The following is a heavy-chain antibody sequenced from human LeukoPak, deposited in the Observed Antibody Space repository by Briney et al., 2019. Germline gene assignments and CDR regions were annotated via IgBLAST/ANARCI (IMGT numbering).Heavy chain of an antibody. J-gene: IGHJ3*02. CDR2: IIPIFGIA. V-gene: IGHV1-69*10. Sequence: ASVKVSCKASGYTFTSYDINWVRQAPGQGLEWMGGIIPIFGIANYTQKFQGRVTITADKSTSTTYMELSSLRSEDTAVYYCARGRDSGSTDAFDIWGQGTMVTVSS. D-gene: IGHD1-26*01. CDR1: GYTFTSYD. CDR3: ARGRDSGSTDAFDI.